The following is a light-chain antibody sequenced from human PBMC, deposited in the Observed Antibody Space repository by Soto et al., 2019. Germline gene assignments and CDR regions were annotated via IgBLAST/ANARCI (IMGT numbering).Light chain of an antibody. V-gene: IGKV1-5*01. J-gene: IGKJ1*01. CDR1: QSISNW. CDR2: AAS. CDR3: QQYNTYWT. Sequence: DIQMTQSPSTMSASVGARVTITCRASQSISNWLAWYQQAPGKAPKLLIYAASRLESWVPSRFSGSGSGTEFTLTISSLQPDDSATYYCQQYNTYWTFGQGTKVEIK.